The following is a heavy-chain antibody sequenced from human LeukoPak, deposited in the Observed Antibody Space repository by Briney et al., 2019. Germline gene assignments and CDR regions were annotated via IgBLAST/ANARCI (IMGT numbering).Heavy chain of an antibody. CDR2: INPNSGGT. CDR3: ARGGSIAYLEFYFDY. D-gene: IGHD6-6*01. V-gene: IGHV1-2*04. Sequence: GASVKVSCKASGYTFTGYYMHWVRQAPGQGLEWMGWINPNSGGTNYAQKFQGWVAMTRDTSISTAYMELSRLRSDDTAVYYCARGGSIAYLEFYFDYWGQGTLVTVSS. CDR1: GYTFTGYY. J-gene: IGHJ4*02.